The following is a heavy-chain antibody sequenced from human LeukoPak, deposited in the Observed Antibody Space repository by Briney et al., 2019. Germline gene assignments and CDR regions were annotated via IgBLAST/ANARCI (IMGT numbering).Heavy chain of an antibody. D-gene: IGHD3-3*01. CDR1: GFTFSGSA. CDR2: SRNKANSYAT. Sequence: GGSLKLSCAASGFTFSGSAMHWVRQASGKGLEWVGRSRNKANSYATAYSASVKGRFTISRDDSKNTAYLQMNTLRAEDTAVYYCAREIGDVAAFDYWGQGTLVTVSS. CDR3: AREIGDVAAFDY. J-gene: IGHJ4*02. V-gene: IGHV3-73*01.